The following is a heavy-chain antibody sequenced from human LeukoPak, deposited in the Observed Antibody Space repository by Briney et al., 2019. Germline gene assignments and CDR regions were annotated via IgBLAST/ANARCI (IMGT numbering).Heavy chain of an antibody. V-gene: IGHV3-30-3*01. J-gene: IGHJ1*01. CDR2: ISYDGSNK. CDR1: GFTFSSYA. Sequence: PGRSLRLSCAASGFTFSSYAMHWVRQAPGKGLEWVAVISYDGSNKYYADSVKGRFTISRDNSRNTLYLQMNSLRADDTAVYYCANLPSPPPPQHWGQGTLVTVSS. CDR3: ANLPSPPPPQH.